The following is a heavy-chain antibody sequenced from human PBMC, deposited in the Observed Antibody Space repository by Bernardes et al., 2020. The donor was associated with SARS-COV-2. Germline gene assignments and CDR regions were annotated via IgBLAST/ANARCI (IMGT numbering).Heavy chain of an antibody. J-gene: IGHJ4*02. Sequence: SLRLSCVASGFTFSSYVMRWVRQAPGKGLEWVSSISGSGDSTYYADSVKGRFTISKDNSKNTLYLQMNSLRAEDTAIYYCAKGSGSYYYFDYWGQGTLVTVS. CDR2: ISGSGDST. V-gene: IGHV3-23*01. CDR3: AKGSGSYYYFDY. D-gene: IGHD1-26*01. CDR1: GFTFSSYV.